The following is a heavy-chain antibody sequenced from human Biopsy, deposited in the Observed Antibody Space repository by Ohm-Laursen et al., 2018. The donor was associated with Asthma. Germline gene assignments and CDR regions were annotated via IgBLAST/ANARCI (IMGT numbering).Heavy chain of an antibody. Sequence: ASVKVSCNTSAYTFIGYHLHWVRQAPGKGLEWMGRINPNGGATIYAQKFQGRVTMTRDTSISTAYMELSRLTSDDTAVYYCARVQKSPGDRWFDPWGQGTLVTVSS. CDR3: ARVQKSPGDRWFDP. D-gene: IGHD7-27*01. V-gene: IGHV1-2*06. CDR2: INPNGGAT. J-gene: IGHJ5*02. CDR1: AYTFIGYH.